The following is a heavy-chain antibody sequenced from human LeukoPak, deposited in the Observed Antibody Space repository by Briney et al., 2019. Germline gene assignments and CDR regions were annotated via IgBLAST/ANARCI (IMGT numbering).Heavy chain of an antibody. Sequence: SETLSLTCTVSGGSISSSSYYWTWIRQPAGKGLEWIGRIFTSGSTSYNPSLTSRVTMSVDTSKNQFSLTLTSVTAADTAVYYCARARRYCDGDCSSGVYWYFDLWGRGTPVTVSS. CDR2: IFTSGST. CDR1: GGSISSSSYY. CDR3: ARARRYCDGDCSSGVYWYFDL. D-gene: IGHD2-21*02. V-gene: IGHV4-61*02. J-gene: IGHJ2*01.